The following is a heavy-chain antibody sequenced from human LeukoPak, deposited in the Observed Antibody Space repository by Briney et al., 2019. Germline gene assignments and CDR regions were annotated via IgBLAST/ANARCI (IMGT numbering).Heavy chain of an antibody. D-gene: IGHD6-19*01. CDR1: VDSVSIINGS. CDR2: TYYRSKSYK. CDR3: ARDVGNSGWYTFDY. Sequence: SQTLSLTCAISVDSVSIINGSWNWIRQSPWRGLEWLGRTYYRSKSYKDSAVSMRGPITINPDTTKNQFYLQLNSVTPEDTAVYYCARDVGNSGWYTFDYWGQGTLVTVSS. J-gene: IGHJ4*02. V-gene: IGHV6-1*01.